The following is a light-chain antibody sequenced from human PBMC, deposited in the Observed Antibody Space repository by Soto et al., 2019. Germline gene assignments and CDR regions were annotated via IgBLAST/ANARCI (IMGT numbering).Light chain of an antibody. V-gene: IGLV2-14*03. CDR2: DVT. J-gene: IGLJ2*01. CDR1: STDVGVFNY. CDR3: SSYSSSTTHVV. Sequence: QSVLTQPASVSGSPGRSVTISCTGTSTDVGVFNYVSWYQHLPGRAPKLIIYDVTNRPSGISYRFSASKSGRTASLTISGLQAEDEADYYCSSYSSSTTHVVFGGGTKLTVL.